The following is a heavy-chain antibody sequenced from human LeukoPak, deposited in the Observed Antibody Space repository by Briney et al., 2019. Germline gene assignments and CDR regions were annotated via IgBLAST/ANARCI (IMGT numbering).Heavy chain of an antibody. V-gene: IGHV3-33*08. D-gene: IGHD1-1*01. J-gene: IGHJ4*02. CDR3: ARDHSGTQDY. CDR1: GFTFSGSA. CDR2: IWDDGSNE. Sequence: QPGGSLRLSCAASGFTFSGSAMIWVRQAPGKGLEWVAVIWDDGSNEYYADSVKGRFTIFRDNRRNTLYLQMNSLRAEDTAVYSCARDHSGTQDYWGQGTLVTVSS.